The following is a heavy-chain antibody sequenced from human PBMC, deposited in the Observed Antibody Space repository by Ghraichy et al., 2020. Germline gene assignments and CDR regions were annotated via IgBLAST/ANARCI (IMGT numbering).Heavy chain of an antibody. CDR3: ARDNITIFGVVITPQGWFDP. Sequence: SETLSLTCAVYGGSFSGYYWSWIRQPPGKGLEWIGEINHSGSTNYNPSLKSRVTISVDTSKNQFSLKLSSVTAADTAVYYCARDNITIFGVVITPQGWFDPWGQGTLVTVSS. J-gene: IGHJ5*02. V-gene: IGHV4-34*01. CDR2: INHSGST. CDR1: GGSFSGYY. D-gene: IGHD3-3*01.